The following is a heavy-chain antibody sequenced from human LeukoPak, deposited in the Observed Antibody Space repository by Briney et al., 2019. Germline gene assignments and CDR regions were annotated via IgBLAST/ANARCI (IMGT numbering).Heavy chain of an antibody. V-gene: IGHV3-48*01. Sequence: GGSLRLSCAASGFTFSSYAMTWVRQAPGKGLEWISYISSGSVTIYYADSVKGRFTVSRDNSKNTLYLQMNSLRVEDTAVYYCASPAHQWHWYYFDYWGQGTLVTVSS. CDR2: ISSGSVTI. CDR1: GFTFSSYA. CDR3: ASPAHQWHWYYFDY. D-gene: IGHD6-19*01. J-gene: IGHJ4*02.